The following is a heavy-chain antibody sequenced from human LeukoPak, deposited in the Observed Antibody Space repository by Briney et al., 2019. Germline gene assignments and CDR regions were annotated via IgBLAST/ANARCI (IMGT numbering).Heavy chain of an antibody. CDR2: INHSGST. D-gene: IGHD3-10*01. Sequence: SETLSLTCAVYGGSFSGYYWSWIRQPPGKGLEWIGEINHSGSTNYNPSLKSRVTISVDTSKNQFSLKLSSVTAADTAVYYCARDGFGDNSRLGYWGQGTLVTVSS. CDR3: ARDGFGDNSRLGY. CDR1: GGSFSGYY. J-gene: IGHJ4*02. V-gene: IGHV4-34*01.